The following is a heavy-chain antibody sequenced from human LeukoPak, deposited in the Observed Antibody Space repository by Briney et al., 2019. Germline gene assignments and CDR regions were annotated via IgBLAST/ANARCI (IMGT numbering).Heavy chain of an antibody. CDR3: TRQDSSCYYSDGY. J-gene: IGHJ4*02. V-gene: IGHV3-73*01. Sequence: GGSLKLSYAASGFTFSGSAMHWVRQASGKGLEWVGRIRSKANSYATAYAASVKGRFTISRDDSKNTAYLQMNSLKTEDTAVYFCTRQDSSCYYSDGYWGQGTLVTVSS. CDR2: IRSKANSYAT. D-gene: IGHD3-22*01. CDR1: GFTFSGSA.